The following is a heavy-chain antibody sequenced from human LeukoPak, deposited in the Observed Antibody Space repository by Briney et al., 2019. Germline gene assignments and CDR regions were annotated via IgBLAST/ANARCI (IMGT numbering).Heavy chain of an antibody. D-gene: IGHD3-22*01. CDR1: GFTFSSYA. CDR3: ARDCAPRGVITTCGAFDI. Sequence: GGSLRLSCAASGFTFSSYAMHWVRQAPGKGLEWVAVIWYDGSNKYYADSVKGRFTISRDNSKDTLYLQMNSLRAEDTAVYYCARDCAPRGVITTCGAFDIWGQGTMVTVSS. V-gene: IGHV3-33*08. J-gene: IGHJ3*02. CDR2: IWYDGSNK.